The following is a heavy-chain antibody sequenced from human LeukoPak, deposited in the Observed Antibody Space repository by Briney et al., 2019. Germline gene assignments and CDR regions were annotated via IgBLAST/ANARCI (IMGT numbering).Heavy chain of an antibody. Sequence: MSGGSLRLSCAASGFTFSNAWMSWVRQAPGKGLEWVGRIKSKTDGGTTDYAAPVKGGFTISRDDSKNTLYLQMNSLKTEDTAVYYCTTSQGYSSSWYDYWGQGTLVTVSS. V-gene: IGHV3-15*01. CDR1: GFTFSNAW. CDR3: TTSQGYSSSWYDY. J-gene: IGHJ4*02. D-gene: IGHD6-13*01. CDR2: IKSKTDGGTT.